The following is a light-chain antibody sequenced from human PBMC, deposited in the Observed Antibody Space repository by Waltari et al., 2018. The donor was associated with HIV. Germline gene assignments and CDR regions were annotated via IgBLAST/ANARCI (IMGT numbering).Light chain of an antibody. Sequence: QSVLTQPPSASGTPGQRVTISCSGSSSNIGSNTVSWYQQLPGTAPKLLIYNNNVRPSAGSDRFSGSTSGTSASLAISGFQSESEADYYCAAWDDSLNGVVFGGGTKLTVL. J-gene: IGLJ2*01. CDR3: AAWDDSLNGVV. CDR1: SSNIGSNT. V-gene: IGLV1-44*01. CDR2: NNN.